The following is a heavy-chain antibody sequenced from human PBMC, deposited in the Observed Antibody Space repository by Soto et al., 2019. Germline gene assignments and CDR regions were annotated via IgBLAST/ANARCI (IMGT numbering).Heavy chain of an antibody. V-gene: IGHV3-53*01. CDR3: ARSTYYDILTGSYYYYAIDV. CDR2: IYSEGTP. D-gene: IGHD3-9*01. CDR1: GFTVGSNY. J-gene: IGHJ6*02. Sequence: EVQLVESGGGLTQPGVSLRLSCAASGFTVGSNYMSCVRQAPGKGLEWVSVIYSEGTPYYADSVKGRFTISRENSNNTLYLHMNNLRAEDTAVYYCARSTYYDILTGSYYYYAIDVWGQGTTVTVSS.